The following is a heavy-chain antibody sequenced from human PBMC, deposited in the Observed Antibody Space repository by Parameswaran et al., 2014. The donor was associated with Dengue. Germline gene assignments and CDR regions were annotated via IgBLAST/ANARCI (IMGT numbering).Heavy chain of an antibody. V-gene: IGHV1-18*01. Sequence: SWVRQAPGQGLEWMGWISTYNGNTNYEQRLQGRLTMTTDTYTSTAYMELRSLRSDDTALYYCARFLEAAVAGTAGNAFDIWGQGTMVTVSS. CDR3: ARFLEAAVAGTAGNAFDI. J-gene: IGHJ3*02. CDR2: ISTYNGNT. D-gene: IGHD6-19*01.